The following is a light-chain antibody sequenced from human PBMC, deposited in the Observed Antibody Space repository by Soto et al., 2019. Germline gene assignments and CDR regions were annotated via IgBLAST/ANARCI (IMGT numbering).Light chain of an antibody. CDR2: DAS. CDR1: QSVSNW. CDR3: QQYNYYSGT. J-gene: IGKJ1*01. Sequence: DIPMTQSPSTLSASVGDRVTITCRASQSVSNWLAWYQQKPGKAPKLLIYDASSLESGVPSRFSGSGSGAEFTLTISSLQPDDFATYYCQQYNYYSGTFGQGTKVEVK. V-gene: IGKV1-5*01.